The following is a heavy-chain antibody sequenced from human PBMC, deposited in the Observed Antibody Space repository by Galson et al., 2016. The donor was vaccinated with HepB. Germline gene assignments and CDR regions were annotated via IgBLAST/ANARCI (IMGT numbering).Heavy chain of an antibody. Sequence: SLRLSCAASGFTFNTYGMHWVRQAPGRGLEWVAVIWYDGSDQYYADSVKGRFTISRDNSKSILYLQMNSLRAEDTAVYYCATSILAAGIFSDWGQGTLVTVSS. CDR2: IWYDGSDQ. CDR3: ATSILAAGIFSD. D-gene: IGHD6-13*01. J-gene: IGHJ1*01. V-gene: IGHV3-33*08. CDR1: GFTFNTYG.